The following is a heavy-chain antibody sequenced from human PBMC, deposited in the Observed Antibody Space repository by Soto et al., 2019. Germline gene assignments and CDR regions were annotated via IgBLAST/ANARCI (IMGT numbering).Heavy chain of an antibody. CDR3: ARLSTSAGRRDLAC. J-gene: IGHJ4*02. Sequence: EVQLVESGGRLVQPGGSLRLSCAASGFSLISYWMSWVRQAPGKGLEWVANMNQDGSESDYVGSVKGRFTFTRDNAKNSPYLQMNSLRAEDTAVYYCARLSTSAGRRDLACWGQGTLVTVSS. CDR1: GFSLISYW. CDR2: MNQDGSES. V-gene: IGHV3-7*01.